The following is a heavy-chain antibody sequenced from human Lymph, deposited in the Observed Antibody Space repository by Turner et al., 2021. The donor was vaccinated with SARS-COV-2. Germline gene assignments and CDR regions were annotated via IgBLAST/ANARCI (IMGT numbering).Heavy chain of an antibody. V-gene: IGHV3-53*01. Sequence: EVQLVESGGGLIQPGGSLRLSCAGSGFTVSYNYMTWVRQAPGKGLEWVSVIYSGGSTYYADSVKGRFTISRDSSKNTLYLQMNSLRAEDTAVYYCARDLMEVGGMDVWGQGTTVTVSS. CDR1: GFTVSYNY. D-gene: IGHD3-3*01. J-gene: IGHJ6*02. CDR2: IYSGGST. CDR3: ARDLMEVGGMDV.